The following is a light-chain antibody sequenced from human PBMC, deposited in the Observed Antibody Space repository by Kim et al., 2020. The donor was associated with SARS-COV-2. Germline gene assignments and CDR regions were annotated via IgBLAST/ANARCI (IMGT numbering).Light chain of an antibody. CDR2: HAS. J-gene: IGKJ1*01. V-gene: IGKV3-11*01. CDR3: QLRSNWPPWT. Sequence: EIVLTQSPATLSLSPGESATLSCRASQSVSSHLAWYQQKPGQAPRLLILHASNRATGIPARFSGSGSGTDFTLTISSLEPEDFAVYYCQLRSNWPPWTFGQGTKVEIK. CDR1: QSVSSH.